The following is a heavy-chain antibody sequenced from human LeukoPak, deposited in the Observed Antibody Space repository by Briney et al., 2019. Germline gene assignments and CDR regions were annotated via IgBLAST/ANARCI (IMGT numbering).Heavy chain of an antibody. CDR1: GFTFSDYY. CDR3: ARDDYGDYVFDY. J-gene: IGHJ4*02. CDR2: ISSSSSYT. V-gene: IGHV3-11*05. Sequence: GGSLRHSCAASGFTFSDYYMSWIRQAPGKGLEWVSYISSSSSYTNYADSVKGRFTISRDNAKTSLYLQMNSLRAEDTAVYYCARDDYGDYVFDYWGQGTLVTVSS. D-gene: IGHD4-17*01.